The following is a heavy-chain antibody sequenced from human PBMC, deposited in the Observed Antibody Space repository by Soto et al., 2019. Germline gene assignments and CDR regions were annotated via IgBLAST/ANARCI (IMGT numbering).Heavy chain of an antibody. V-gene: IGHV3-53*01. CDR3: GRGNASYNNSSGRAHRDDYFQH. CDR2: IYSGGST. J-gene: IGHJ1*01. D-gene: IGHD3-22*01. CDR1: GLSFSMYR. Sequence: GGSLRLSCAASGLSFSMYRMNRVRPAPGEVLEWVSAIYSGGSTYYADCVKGRFTISRDNSKNTLYLKMKSRQARKTAYIYLGRGNASYNNSSGRAHRDDYFQHCGQGT.